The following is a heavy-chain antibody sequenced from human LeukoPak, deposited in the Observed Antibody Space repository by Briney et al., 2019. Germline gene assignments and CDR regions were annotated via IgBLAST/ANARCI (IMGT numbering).Heavy chain of an antibody. CDR3: ARGSYNWNFPGDY. D-gene: IGHD1-7*01. J-gene: IGHJ4*02. V-gene: IGHV3-53*01. Sequence: GGSLRLSCAASGFTVSSNYMSWVRQAPGKGLEWVSVISDGGSTSYADSVKGRFTISRDTSKNTLYLQMNSLRAEDTAVYYCARGSYNWNFPGDYWGQGTLVTVSS. CDR2: ISDGGST. CDR1: GFTVSSNY.